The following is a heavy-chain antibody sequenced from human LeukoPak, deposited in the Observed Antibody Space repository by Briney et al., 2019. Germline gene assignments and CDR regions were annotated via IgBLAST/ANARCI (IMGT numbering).Heavy chain of an antibody. D-gene: IGHD5-18*01. J-gene: IGHJ3*02. Sequence: SETLSLTCTVSGGSISSSSYYWGWIRQPPGKGLEWIGYIYYSGSTNYNPSLKSRVTISVDTSKNQFSLNLSSLTAADTAVYYCARSGYSYGADAFDIWGQGTMVTVSS. CDR1: GGSISSSSYY. CDR2: IYYSGST. V-gene: IGHV4-61*05. CDR3: ARSGYSYGADAFDI.